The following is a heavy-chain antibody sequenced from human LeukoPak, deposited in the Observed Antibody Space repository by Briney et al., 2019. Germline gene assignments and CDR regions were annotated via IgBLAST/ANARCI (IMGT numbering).Heavy chain of an antibody. D-gene: IGHD2-2*01. V-gene: IGHV4-39*01. J-gene: IGHJ4*02. Sequence: SETLSLTCTVSGGSISSSSYYWGWIRQPPGKGLEWIGSIYYSGSTYYNPSLKSRVTISVDTSKNQFSLKLSPVTAADTAVYYCARLGYCSSTSCRPTHFDYWGQGTLVTVSS. CDR3: ARLGYCSSTSCRPTHFDY. CDR2: IYYSGST. CDR1: GGSISSSSYY.